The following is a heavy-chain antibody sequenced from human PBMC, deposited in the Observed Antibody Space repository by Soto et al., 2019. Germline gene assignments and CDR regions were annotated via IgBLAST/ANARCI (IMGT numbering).Heavy chain of an antibody. CDR1: GFTFSSYA. J-gene: IGHJ6*03. Sequence: PGGSLRLSCAASGFTFSSYAMSWVRQAPGKGLEWVSAISGSGGSTYYANSVKGRFTISRDNSKNTLYLQMDSLRPEDMAVYYCAGRARPDFYYMDVWGKGTTVTVSS. CDR2: ISGSGGST. V-gene: IGHV3-23*01. D-gene: IGHD6-6*01. CDR3: AGRARPDFYYMDV.